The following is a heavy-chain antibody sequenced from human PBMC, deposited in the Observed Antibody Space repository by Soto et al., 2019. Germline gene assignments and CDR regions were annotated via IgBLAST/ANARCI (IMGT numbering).Heavy chain of an antibody. Sequence: GGSLRLSCAASGFTFRNYAMSWVRQAPGRGLEWVSIISSSGGITYYAGSVKGRFTISRDNSKNTLSLQIDSLRAEDTAVYYCAKGGGQTGLYYYTMDVWGQGTTVTVSS. V-gene: IGHV3-23*01. D-gene: IGHD1-1*01. CDR1: GFTFRNYA. CDR3: AKGGGQTGLYYYTMDV. CDR2: ISSSGGIT. J-gene: IGHJ6*02.